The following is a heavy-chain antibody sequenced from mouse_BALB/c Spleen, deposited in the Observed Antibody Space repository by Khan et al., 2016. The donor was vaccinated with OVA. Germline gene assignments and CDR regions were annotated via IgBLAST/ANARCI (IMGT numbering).Heavy chain of an antibody. V-gene: IGHV9-1*02. D-gene: IGHD1-2*01. J-gene: IGHJ1*01. CDR2: INTYTGEP. CDR1: GYTFTNYG. Sequence: QIQLVQSGPELKKPGETVKISCKASGYTFTNYGMNWVKQAPGKGLKWMGWINTYTGEPTYADDFKGRFAFSLETSASTAYLQINHLKNDDMATYLYARTFTTATAYFDVWGAGTTVTVSS. CDR3: ARTFTTATAYFDV.